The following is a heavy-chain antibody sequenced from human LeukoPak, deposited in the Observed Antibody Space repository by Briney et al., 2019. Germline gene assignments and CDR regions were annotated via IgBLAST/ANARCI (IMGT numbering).Heavy chain of an antibody. Sequence: GGSLRPSCAASGFTFSSYAMSCVRQAPGKGLEWLSAISGSGGSTYYADSVKGRFTISRDNSKNTLYLQMNSLRAEDTAVYYCAKVYSGYEYYFDYWGQGTLVTVSS. D-gene: IGHD5-12*01. J-gene: IGHJ4*02. CDR3: AKVYSGYEYYFDY. V-gene: IGHV3-23*01. CDR1: GFTFSSYA. CDR2: ISGSGGST.